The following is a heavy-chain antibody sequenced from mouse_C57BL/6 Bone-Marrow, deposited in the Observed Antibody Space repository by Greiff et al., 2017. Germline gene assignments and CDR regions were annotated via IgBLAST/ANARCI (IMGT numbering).Heavy chain of an antibody. V-gene: IGHV5-4*01. D-gene: IGHD2-2*01. J-gene: IGHJ3*01. CDR3: ARDGYDGFAY. CDR1: GFTFTSYA. CDR2: ISDGGSYT. Sequence: EVKLVESGAGLVKPGGSLTLSCAASGFTFTSYAMSWVRQTPEKSLEWVATISDGGSYTYYPDNVKGRFTISRDNAKNNLSLQMSHRKSEDTAMYYCARDGYDGFAYWGQGTLVTVSA.